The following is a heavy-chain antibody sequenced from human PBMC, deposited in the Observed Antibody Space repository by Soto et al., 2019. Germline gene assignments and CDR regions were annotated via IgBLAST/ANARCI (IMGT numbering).Heavy chain of an antibody. CDR3: ARDPAPTYSSSREGPRLFDY. D-gene: IGHD6-13*01. Sequence: ASVKVSFKASGGTFSSYAISWVRQAPGQGLEWMGGIIPIFGTANYAQKFQGRVTITADESTSTAYMELSSLRSEDTAVYYCARDPAPTYSSSREGPRLFDYWGQGTLVTVSS. CDR1: GGTFSSYA. J-gene: IGHJ4*02. V-gene: IGHV1-69*13. CDR2: IIPIFGTA.